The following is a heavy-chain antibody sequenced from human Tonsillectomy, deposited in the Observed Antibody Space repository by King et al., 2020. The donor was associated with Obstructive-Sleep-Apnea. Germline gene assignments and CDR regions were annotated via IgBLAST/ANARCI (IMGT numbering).Heavy chain of an antibody. J-gene: IGHJ4*02. V-gene: IGHV4-59*01. CDR3: ARDSSIFYYFDY. Sequence: QLLESGPGLVKPSETLSLTCTVSGGSISSSYWSWFRQPPGKGLEWIGYISYSGSTKYNPSLKSPVTMSVDTSKNQFSLKVRSVTAADTGVYYCARDSSIFYYFDYWGQGTLVTVSS. CDR1: GGSISSSY. D-gene: IGHD6-6*01. CDR2: ISYSGST.